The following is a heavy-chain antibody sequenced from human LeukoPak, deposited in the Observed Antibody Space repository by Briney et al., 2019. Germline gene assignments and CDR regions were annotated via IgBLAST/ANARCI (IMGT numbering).Heavy chain of an antibody. D-gene: IGHD3-3*01. CDR2: ITGSSSTI. CDR3: ARSTEWYADY. Sequence: GGSLRLSCAASGFNFNIYSMNWVRQAPGKGLEWVSYITGSSSTIYYADSVRGRFTISRDNAKKSVYLQLSNLRADDTAMYYCARSTEWYADYWGQGTLVTVSS. V-gene: IGHV3-48*01. J-gene: IGHJ4*02. CDR1: GFNFNIYS.